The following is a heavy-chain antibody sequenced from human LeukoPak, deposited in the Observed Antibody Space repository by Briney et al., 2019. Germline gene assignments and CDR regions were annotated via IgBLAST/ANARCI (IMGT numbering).Heavy chain of an antibody. CDR3: AREDFWSAYRIDY. V-gene: IGHV3-66*01. CDR1: GFTVSSNY. J-gene: IGHJ4*02. Sequence: PGGSLRLSCAASGFTVSSNYLSWVRQAPGKGLVWVSALHSGGHTFYADSVKGRFTISRDNAKNSLYLQMNGLRAEDTAVYYCAREDFWSAYRIDYWGQGTLVTVSS. D-gene: IGHD3-3*01. CDR2: LHSGGHT.